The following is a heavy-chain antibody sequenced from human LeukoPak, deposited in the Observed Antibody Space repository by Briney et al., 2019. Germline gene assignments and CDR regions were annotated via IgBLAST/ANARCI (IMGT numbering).Heavy chain of an antibody. CDR1: GGSISSYY. J-gene: IGHJ3*02. D-gene: IGHD3-22*01. Sequence: SETLSLTCTVSGGSISSYYWSWIRQPPGKGLEWIGYIYYSGSTNYNPSLKSRVTISVDTSKNQFSLKLSSVTAADTAVYYCARDGYYDSSGFLGFSFGIWGQGTMVTASS. V-gene: IGHV4-59*01. CDR2: IYYSGST. CDR3: ARDGYYDSSGFLGFSFGI.